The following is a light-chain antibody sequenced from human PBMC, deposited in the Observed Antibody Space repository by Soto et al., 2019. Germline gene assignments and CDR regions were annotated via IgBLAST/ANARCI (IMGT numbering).Light chain of an antibody. Sequence: EIVLTQSPATLSLSPGERATLSCRASQSVSSYLAWYQHKPGQAPRLLIYDASNRATGIPARFSGSGCGTDFTLTISSLEPEDFAVYYCQQRSNWTVTFGQGTRLEIK. V-gene: IGKV3-11*01. J-gene: IGKJ5*01. CDR1: QSVSSY. CDR3: QQRSNWTVT. CDR2: DAS.